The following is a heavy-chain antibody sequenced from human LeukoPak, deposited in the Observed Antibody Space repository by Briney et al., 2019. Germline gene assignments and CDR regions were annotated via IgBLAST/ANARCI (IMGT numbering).Heavy chain of an antibody. CDR2: IKSKTDGGAT. CDR3: TIVTYKGSGTNV. J-gene: IGHJ6*02. V-gene: IGHV3-15*01. D-gene: IGHD3-10*01. Sequence: PGGSLRLSCAVSGFTFNNAWMSWVRQAPGKGLEWVGRIKSKTDGGATHYAAPVEGRFTISRDESKNTLYLQMDSLKTEDTAVYSCTIVTYKGSGTNVWGQGTTVTVSS. CDR1: GFTFNNAW.